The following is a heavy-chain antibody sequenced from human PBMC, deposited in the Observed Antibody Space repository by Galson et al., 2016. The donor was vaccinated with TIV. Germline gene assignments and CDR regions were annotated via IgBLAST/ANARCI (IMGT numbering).Heavy chain of an antibody. CDR3: AKIGQERDAFDI. Sequence: SVKVSCKASGYTFTEYYIHWVRQAPGQGLEWMGWINPNSGGTMYAQKFQGWVTMTRDTSITIAYMELSRLKSDDTAVYYCAKIGQERDAFDIWGQGTMVTVFS. J-gene: IGHJ3*02. CDR1: GYTFTEYY. V-gene: IGHV1-2*04. CDR2: INPNSGGT. D-gene: IGHD1-1*01.